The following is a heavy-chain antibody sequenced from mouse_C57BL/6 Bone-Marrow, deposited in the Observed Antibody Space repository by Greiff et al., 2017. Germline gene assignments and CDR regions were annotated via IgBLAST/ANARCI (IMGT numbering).Heavy chain of an antibody. J-gene: IGHJ3*01. CDR2: IGPGSGST. V-gene: IGHV1-77*01. CDR3: ARSRELWTTGAWFAY. CDR1: GYTFTDYY. D-gene: IGHD1-1*01. Sequence: QVQLQQSGAELVKPGASVKISCKASGYTFTDYYINWVKQRPGQGLEWIGKIGPGSGSTYYNEKFKGKATLTADKSYSTASMQLSSLTSEDSAVYFCARSRELWTTGAWFAYWGQGTLVTVSA.